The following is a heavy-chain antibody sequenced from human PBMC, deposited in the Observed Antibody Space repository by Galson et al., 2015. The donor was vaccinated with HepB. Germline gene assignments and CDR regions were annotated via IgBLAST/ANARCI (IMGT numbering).Heavy chain of an antibody. CDR3: AKGLIATLTRGMDV. V-gene: IGHV3-30*18. CDR1: GFTFSSYV. CDR2: ISYDGSNK. D-gene: IGHD6-6*01. Sequence: SLRLSCAASGFTFSSYVMHWVRQAPGKGLEWVAVISYDGSNKYYADSVKGRFTISRDNSKNTLYLQMNSLRAEDTAVYYCAKGLIATLTRGMDVWGQGTTVTVSS. J-gene: IGHJ6*02.